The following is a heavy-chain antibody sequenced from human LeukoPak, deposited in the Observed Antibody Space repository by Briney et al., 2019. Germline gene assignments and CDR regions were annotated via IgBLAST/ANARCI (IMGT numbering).Heavy chain of an antibody. CDR1: GYTFTSYG. Sequence: ASVKVSCKASGYTFTSYGISWVRQAPGQGLEWMGWISAYNGNTNYAQKLQGRVTMTTDTSTSTVYMELSSLRSEDTAVYHCARDGSSSGWFDPWGQGTLVTVSS. J-gene: IGHJ5*02. CDR3: ARDGSSSGWFDP. D-gene: IGHD6-6*01. V-gene: IGHV1-18*01. CDR2: ISAYNGNT.